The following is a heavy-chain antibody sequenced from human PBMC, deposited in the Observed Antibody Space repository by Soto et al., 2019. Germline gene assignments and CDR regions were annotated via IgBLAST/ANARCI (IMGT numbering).Heavy chain of an antibody. D-gene: IGHD1-26*01. Sequence: GESLKISCKDSGYSFTSYWIGWVRQMPGKGLEWMGIIYPGDSDTRYSPSFQGQVTISADKSISTAYLQWSSLKASDTAMYYCARRAVSGSYFGGMDVWGQGTTVTVSS. J-gene: IGHJ6*02. V-gene: IGHV5-51*01. CDR3: ARRAVSGSYFGGMDV. CDR1: GYSFTSYW. CDR2: IYPGDSDT.